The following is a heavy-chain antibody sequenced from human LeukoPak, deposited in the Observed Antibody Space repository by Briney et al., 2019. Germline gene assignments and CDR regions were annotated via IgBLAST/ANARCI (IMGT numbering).Heavy chain of an antibody. V-gene: IGHV3-21*06. CDR3: ARGNRQWLVRSAFDV. J-gene: IGHJ3*01. D-gene: IGHD6-19*01. CDR2: ISSSSSYI. Sequence: GGSLRLSCAASGFTFNTYTINWVRQAPGKGLEWVASISSSSSYICYGDSVRGRFTISRDNANNTLYLQMNSLRAEDTAVYYCARGNRQWLVRSAFDVWGQGTMVTVSS. CDR1: GFTFNTYT.